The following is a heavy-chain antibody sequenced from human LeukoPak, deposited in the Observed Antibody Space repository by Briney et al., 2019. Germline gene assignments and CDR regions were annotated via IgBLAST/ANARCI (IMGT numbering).Heavy chain of an antibody. CDR1: GYTFTSYG. V-gene: IGHV1-18*01. J-gene: IGHJ4*02. D-gene: IGHD3-10*01. CDR3: ARDRAVRGVIITPPLDY. Sequence: ASVKVSCKASGYTFTSYGISWVRQAPGQGLEWMGWISAYNGNTNYAQKLQGRVTMTTDTSTSTAYMELRSLRSDDTAVYYCARDRAVRGVIITPPLDYWGQGTLVTVSS. CDR2: ISAYNGNT.